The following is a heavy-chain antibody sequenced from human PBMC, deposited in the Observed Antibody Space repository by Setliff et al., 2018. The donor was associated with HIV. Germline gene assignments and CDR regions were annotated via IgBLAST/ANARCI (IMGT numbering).Heavy chain of an antibody. Sequence: SETLSLTCTVSGGSIGIRSYFWGWIRQPPGKGLEWIGSVYSSGSTYYNPSLKSRVTVSVDTSRDQFSLRLSSVTVADTAVYYCASGQWLEHAFDIWGQGTVVTVS. CDR3: ASGQWLEHAFDI. J-gene: IGHJ3*02. CDR1: GGSIGIRSYF. V-gene: IGHV4-39*01. D-gene: IGHD6-19*01. CDR2: VYSSGST.